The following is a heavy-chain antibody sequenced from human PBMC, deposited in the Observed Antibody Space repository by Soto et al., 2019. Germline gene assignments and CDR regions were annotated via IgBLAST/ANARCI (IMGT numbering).Heavy chain of an antibody. CDR1: GVTVSSNY. D-gene: IGHD2-2*01. V-gene: IGHV3-66*01. CDR3: AKGRGYCSSTSCYVGSDY. Sequence: PGGSLRLSCAASGVTVSSNYMILVRQAPGKGLEWVSVIYSGGSTYYADSVKGRFTISRDNSKNTLYLQMNSLRAEDTAVYYCAKGRGYCSSTSCYVGSDYWGQGTLVTVSS. J-gene: IGHJ4*02. CDR2: IYSGGST.